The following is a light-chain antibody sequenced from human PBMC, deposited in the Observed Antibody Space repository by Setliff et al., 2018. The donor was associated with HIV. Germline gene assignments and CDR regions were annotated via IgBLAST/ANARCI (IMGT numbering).Light chain of an antibody. Sequence: QSVLTQPASVSGSPGQSIAISCTGTSSDVGGYNYVSWYQQHPGKVPKLIIYDVSNRPSGVSNRFSGSESGNTASLTISGLQAEDEADYYCSSYTSSTTPYVIGTGTKVTVL. CDR3: SSYTSSTTPYV. CDR1: SSDVGGYNY. CDR2: DVS. J-gene: IGLJ1*01. V-gene: IGLV2-14*03.